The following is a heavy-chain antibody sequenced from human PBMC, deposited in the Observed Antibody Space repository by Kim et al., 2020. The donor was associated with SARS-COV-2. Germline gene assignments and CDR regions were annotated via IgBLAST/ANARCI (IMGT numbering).Heavy chain of an antibody. Sequence: GGSLRLSCTASGFTFGDYAMSWFRQAPGKGLEWVGFIRSKAYGGTTEYAASVKGRFTISRDDSKSIAYLQMNSLKTEDTAVYYCTRGFGGVTAIPDYWGQGTLVTVSS. J-gene: IGHJ4*02. CDR3: TRGFGGVTAIPDY. CDR2: IRSKAYGGTT. V-gene: IGHV3-49*03. CDR1: GFTFGDYA. D-gene: IGHD2-21*02.